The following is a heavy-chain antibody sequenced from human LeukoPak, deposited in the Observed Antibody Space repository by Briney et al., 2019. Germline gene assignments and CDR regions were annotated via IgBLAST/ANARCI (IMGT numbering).Heavy chain of an antibody. CDR2: IIPILGIA. V-gene: IGHV1-69*04. D-gene: IGHD3-9*01. Sequence: GASVKVSCKASGGTFSSYAISWVRQAPGQGLEWMGRIIPILGIANYAQKFQGRVTITADKSTSTAYMELSSLRSEDTAVYCCVREGPKPKANYDILTGYYRVGYFDYWGQGTLVTVSS. CDR3: VREGPKPKANYDILTGYYRVGYFDY. J-gene: IGHJ4*02. CDR1: GGTFSSYA.